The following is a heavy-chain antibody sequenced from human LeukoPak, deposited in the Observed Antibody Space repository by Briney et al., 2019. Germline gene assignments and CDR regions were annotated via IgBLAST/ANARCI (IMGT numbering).Heavy chain of an antibody. V-gene: IGHV3-7*01. CDR2: IKQDGSER. J-gene: IGHJ3*02. D-gene: IGHD3-10*01. CDR1: GFTFSSYW. CDR3: ARVDYYGSYAFDI. Sequence: GGSLRLSCAASGFTFSSYWMSWVRQAPGKGLEWVANIKQDGSERYYVDSVKGRFTISRDNVKNSLYLQMNSLRAEDTAVYYCARVDYYGSYAFDIWGQGTMVTVSS.